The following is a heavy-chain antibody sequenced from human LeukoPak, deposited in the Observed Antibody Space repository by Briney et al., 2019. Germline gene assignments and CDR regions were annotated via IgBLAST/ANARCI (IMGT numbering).Heavy chain of an antibody. CDR2: IYPGDSDA. Sequence: GESLRISCKGSGYSFTNYWIAWVRQMPEKGLEWMGVIYPGDSDARYSPSFQGQVTISADKSISTAYLQWSSLKASDTAMYYCASRSQTGAFDIWGQGTLVTVSS. V-gene: IGHV5-51*01. J-gene: IGHJ3*02. CDR1: GYSFTNYW. D-gene: IGHD2-15*01. CDR3: ASRSQTGAFDI.